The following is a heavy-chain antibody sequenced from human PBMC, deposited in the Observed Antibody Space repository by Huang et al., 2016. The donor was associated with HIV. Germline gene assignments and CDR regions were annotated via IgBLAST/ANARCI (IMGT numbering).Heavy chain of an antibody. D-gene: IGHD1-26*01. CDR1: GDTFSRSV. V-gene: IGHV1-69*13. Sequence: QVQLVQSGAEVKKPGSSVQVSCTGSGDTFSRSVINWVRQAPGQGLEWMGGIIPSAGTANDAQKFQGRVAITADESTRTVYMELSRLTSDDTAVYYCAKVDSGSSYFYYYMDVWGTGTTVIVSS. CDR3: AKVDSGSSYFYYYMDV. J-gene: IGHJ6*03. CDR2: IIPSAGTA.